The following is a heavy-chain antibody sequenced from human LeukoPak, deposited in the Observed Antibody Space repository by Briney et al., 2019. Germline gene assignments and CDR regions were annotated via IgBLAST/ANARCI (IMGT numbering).Heavy chain of an antibody. Sequence: PGGSLRLSCGASGFTFSSYWMSWVRQAPGKGLEWVANIKQDGSEKYYVDSVKGRFTISRDNAKNSLYLQMNSLRAEDTAVYYCARDSSASYYYYMDVWGKGTTVTVSS. CDR1: GFTFSSYW. CDR2: IKQDGSEK. J-gene: IGHJ6*03. D-gene: IGHD3-10*01. V-gene: IGHV3-7*01. CDR3: ARDSSASYYYYMDV.